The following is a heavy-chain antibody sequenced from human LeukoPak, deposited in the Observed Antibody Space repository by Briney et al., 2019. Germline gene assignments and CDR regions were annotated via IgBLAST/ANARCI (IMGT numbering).Heavy chain of an antibody. V-gene: IGHV3-30*04. D-gene: IGHD1-1*01. CDR2: ISYDGSNK. J-gene: IGHJ4*02. Sequence: PGGSLRLSCAASGFTFSSYAMYWVRQAPGKGLEWVAVISYDGSNKYYADSVKGRFTISRDNSKNTLYLQTNSLRVEDTAVYYCARPLTSGRPLAPGYWGQGTLVTVSS. CDR1: GFTFSSYA. CDR3: ARPLTSGRPLAPGY.